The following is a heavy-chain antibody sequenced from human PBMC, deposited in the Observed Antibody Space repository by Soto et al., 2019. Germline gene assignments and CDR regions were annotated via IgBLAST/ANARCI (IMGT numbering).Heavy chain of an antibody. V-gene: IGHV1-69*01. CDR2: IIPIFGTA. J-gene: IGHJ4*02. Sequence: QVQLVQSGAEVKKPGSSVKVSCKASGGTFSSYAISWVRQAPGQGLEWMGGIIPIFGTANYAQKFQGRVTITADESTSTAYMELSSLRSEDTAVYYCARVGDCSGGSCYSEDFDYWGQGTLVTVSS. CDR3: ARVGDCSGGSCYSEDFDY. D-gene: IGHD2-15*01. CDR1: GGTFSSYA.